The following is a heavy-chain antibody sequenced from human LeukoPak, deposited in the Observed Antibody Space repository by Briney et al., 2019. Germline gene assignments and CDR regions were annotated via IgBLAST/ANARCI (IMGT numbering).Heavy chain of an antibody. CDR3: AKLDTYYYDASGSYFDS. V-gene: IGHV3-23*01. D-gene: IGHD3-22*01. Sequence: GGSLRLSCAASGFTFSSYAMSWVRQAPGKGLGWVSATSGGGSSTYYVDSVKGRFTISRDNSKNTLYLQMNSLRAEDTAVYYCAKLDTYYYDASGSYFDSWGQGTLVTVSS. CDR2: TSGGGSST. CDR1: GFTFSSYA. J-gene: IGHJ4*02.